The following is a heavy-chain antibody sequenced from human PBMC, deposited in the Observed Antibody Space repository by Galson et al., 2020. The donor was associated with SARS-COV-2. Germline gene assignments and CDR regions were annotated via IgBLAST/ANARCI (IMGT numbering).Heavy chain of an antibody. Sequence: ASVKVSCKASGYTITGYYMHWVRQAPGQGLEWMGWINPNSGSTKYAQKFQGWVTMTRDTSISTAYMELSRLRSDDTAVYYCARTASIVATIPDYYYYGMDVWGQGTTVTVSS. J-gene: IGHJ6*02. V-gene: IGHV1-2*04. D-gene: IGHD5-12*01. CDR1: GYTITGYY. CDR2: INPNSGST. CDR3: ARTASIVATIPDYYYYGMDV.